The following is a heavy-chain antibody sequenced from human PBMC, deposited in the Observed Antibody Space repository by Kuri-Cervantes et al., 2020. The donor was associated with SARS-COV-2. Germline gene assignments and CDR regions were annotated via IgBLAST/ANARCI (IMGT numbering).Heavy chain of an antibody. J-gene: IGHJ2*01. D-gene: IGHD3-3*01. Sequence: GESLKISCAASGFTFSSYAMHWVRQAPGKGLEWVSYISSSSSTIYYADSVKGRFTISRDNAKNSLYLQMNSLRAEDTAVYYCARVCAIFGVVTTALDLWGRGTLVTVSS. CDR3: ARVCAIFGVVTTALDL. CDR1: GFTFSSYA. CDR2: ISSSSSTI. V-gene: IGHV3-48*01.